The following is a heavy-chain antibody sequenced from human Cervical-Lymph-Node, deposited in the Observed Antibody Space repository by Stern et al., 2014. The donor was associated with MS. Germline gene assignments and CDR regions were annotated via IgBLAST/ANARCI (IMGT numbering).Heavy chain of an antibody. V-gene: IGHV1-58*01. J-gene: IGHJ4*02. CDR1: GFTFTSSA. Sequence: QMQLVQSGPEVKKPGTSVKVSCKASGFTFTSSAVQWVRQARGQRLEWIGWIVVGSGNTNYAQKFQERVTITRDMSTSTAYMELSSLRSEDTAVYYCAAERMGTYGDYAFDYWGQGTLVTVSS. CDR2: IVVGSGNT. CDR3: AAERMGTYGDYAFDY. D-gene: IGHD4-17*01.